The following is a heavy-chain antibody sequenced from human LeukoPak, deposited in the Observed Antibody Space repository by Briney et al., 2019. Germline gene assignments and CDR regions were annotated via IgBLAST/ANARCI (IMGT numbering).Heavy chain of an antibody. Sequence: PGGSLRLSCAASGFTFSTYGMHWVRQAPGKGLEWVAIISYDGSNKYYADSVKGRFTISRDNAKNSLSLHMNSLRAEDTAVYYCAAAAGYRFDIWGQGTMVTVSS. CDR1: GFTFSTYG. J-gene: IGHJ3*02. V-gene: IGHV3-30*03. D-gene: IGHD6-13*01. CDR3: AAAAGYRFDI. CDR2: ISYDGSNK.